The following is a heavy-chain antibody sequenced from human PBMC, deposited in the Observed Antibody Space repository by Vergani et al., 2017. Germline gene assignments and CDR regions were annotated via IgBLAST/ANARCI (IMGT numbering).Heavy chain of an antibody. CDR3: ARWGNGKRLDS. J-gene: IGHJ5*01. V-gene: IGHV3-20*04. CDR2: VKWNGDSL. CDR1: GFTFCQYD. D-gene: IGHD1-26*01. Sequence: EVQLVESGGGGVPAGGSLRLFCAASGFTFCQYDLNLVPQAPGEGLELVPRVKWNGDSLVYADAMKGRFTISRDNAKNSLYLQMNSLRAEDTALYYCARWGNGKRLDSWGQGTLVTVSS.